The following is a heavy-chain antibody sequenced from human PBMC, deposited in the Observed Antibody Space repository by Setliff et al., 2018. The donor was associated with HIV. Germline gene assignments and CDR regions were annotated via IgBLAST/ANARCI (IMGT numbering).Heavy chain of an antibody. CDR2: MYSSGTT. V-gene: IGHV4-39*01. CDR1: GASLSRSTYY. D-gene: IGHD3-16*01. Sequence: PSETLSLTCTVSGASLSRSTYYWGWIRQPPGKGLEWIGTMYSSGTTYYNPSLKSRVTISVDTAKNQFSLRLTSVTAADTARYYCARTYYEHVWGNSSWFDPWGQGTLVTVS. J-gene: IGHJ5*02. CDR3: ARTYYEHVWGNSSWFDP.